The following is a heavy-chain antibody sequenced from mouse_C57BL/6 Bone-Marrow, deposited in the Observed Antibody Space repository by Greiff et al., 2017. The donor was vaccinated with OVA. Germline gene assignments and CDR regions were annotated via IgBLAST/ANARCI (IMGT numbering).Heavy chain of an antibody. CDR3: AVSWFAY. J-gene: IGHJ3*01. CDR2: INPGSGGT. Sequence: QVQLKESGAELVRPGTSVKVSCKASGYAFTNYLIEWVKQRPGQGLEWIGVINPGSGGTNYNEKFKGKATLTADKSSSTAYMQLSSLTSEDSAVYFCAVSWFAYWGQGTLVTVSA. V-gene: IGHV1-54*01. CDR1: GYAFTNYL.